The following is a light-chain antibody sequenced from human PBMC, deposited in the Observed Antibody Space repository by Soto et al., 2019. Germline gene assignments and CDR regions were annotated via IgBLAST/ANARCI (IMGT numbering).Light chain of an antibody. Sequence: QSALTQPASVSGSPGQSITISCTGTSSDVGSYNLVSWYQQHPDKAPNLIIYEGTKRPSGVPNRFSGSKSDNTASLTISGLQAEDESDYYCCSYAGSSTWVFGGGTKLTVL. CDR3: CSYAGSSTWV. CDR1: SSDVGSYNL. J-gene: IGLJ2*01. V-gene: IGLV2-23*01. CDR2: EGT.